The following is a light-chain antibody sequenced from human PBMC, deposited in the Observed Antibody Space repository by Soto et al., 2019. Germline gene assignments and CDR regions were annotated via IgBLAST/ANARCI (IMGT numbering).Light chain of an antibody. CDR2: DPS. CDR1: QSVSSY. CDR3: HLYGSSHPWT. J-gene: IGKJ1*01. Sequence: EIVLTQSPATLSLSPGERATLSCRASQSVSSYLAWYQQKPGQAPRLLIYDPSNRATGIPASFSGSGSGADFTLTISRLEPDDFAVYYCHLYGSSHPWTFGQGTKVDIK. V-gene: IGKV3-20*01.